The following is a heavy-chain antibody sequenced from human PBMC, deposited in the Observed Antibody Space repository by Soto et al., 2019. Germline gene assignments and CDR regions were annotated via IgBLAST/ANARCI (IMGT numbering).Heavy chain of an antibody. CDR3: ARPVPAMGLELPPYGMDV. Sequence: ASLKVSCKASGYTFTGYYMHWVRQAPGQGLEWMGWINPNSGGTNYAQKFQGWVTMTRDTSISTAYMELSRLRSDDTAVYYCARPVPAMGLELPPYGMDVWGQGTTVTVSS. J-gene: IGHJ6*02. CDR1: GYTFTGYY. D-gene: IGHD1-7*01. CDR2: INPNSGGT. V-gene: IGHV1-2*04.